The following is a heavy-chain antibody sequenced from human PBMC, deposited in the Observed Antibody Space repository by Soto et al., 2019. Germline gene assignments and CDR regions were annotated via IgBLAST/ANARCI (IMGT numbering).Heavy chain of an antibody. CDR2: INHSGGT. CDR1: GGSFSGYY. Sequence: SETLSLTCAVYGGSFSGYYWSWIRQPPGKGLEWIGEINHSGGTNYNPSLKSRVTISVDTSKNQFSLKLSSVTAADTAVYYCARGPYSSSWDGVLHYFDYWGQGTLVTV. D-gene: IGHD6-13*01. J-gene: IGHJ4*02. CDR3: ARGPYSSSWDGVLHYFDY. V-gene: IGHV4-34*01.